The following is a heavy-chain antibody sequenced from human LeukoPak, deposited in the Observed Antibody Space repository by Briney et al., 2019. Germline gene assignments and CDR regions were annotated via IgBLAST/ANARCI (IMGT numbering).Heavy chain of an antibody. J-gene: IGHJ4*02. CDR3: ARHVEIAVAGPIDY. CDR2: IYYSGST. D-gene: IGHD6-19*01. Sequence: SETLSLTCTVSGGSISSSRDYWGWIRQPPGKGLEWIGSIYYSGSTYYNPSLKSRVTISVDTSKNQFSLKLSSVTAADTAVYYCARHVEIAVAGPIDYWGQGSLVTVSS. CDR1: GGSISSSRDY. V-gene: IGHV4-39*01.